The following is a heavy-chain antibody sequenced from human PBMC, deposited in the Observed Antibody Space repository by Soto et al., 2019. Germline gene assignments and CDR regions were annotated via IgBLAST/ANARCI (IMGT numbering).Heavy chain of an antibody. J-gene: IGHJ5*01. V-gene: IGHV2-5*01. CDR1: GFSLSTSGVS. CDR3: AHTLPDIVTGYYFFVVFAPCGHDTLVTLDS. D-gene: IGHD3-9*01. CDR2: IYWNDDK. Sequence: SGPTLVNPRHTLKLTCTFSGFSLSTSGVSVGWIRQPPGKALEWLALIYWNDDKRYSPSLKSRLTITKDTSKNQVVLTMTNMDIVDTATYFCAHTLPDIVTGYYFFVVFAPCGHDTLVTLDS.